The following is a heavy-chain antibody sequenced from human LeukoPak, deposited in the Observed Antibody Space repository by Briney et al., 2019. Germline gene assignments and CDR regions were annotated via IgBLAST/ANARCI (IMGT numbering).Heavy chain of an antibody. CDR3: TKDVLTATTFDSGMNV. V-gene: IGHV3-9*01. J-gene: IGHJ6*02. CDR2: FSWNSGSI. Sequence: PGGSLTLSCAASGFAFDDYAMHWVRHAPGKGLEWVSGFSWNSGSIGYADSVKGRFTISRDNAKNSLYLQMNSLRAEDTALYYCTKDVLTATTFDSGMNVWGQGTTVTVSS. D-gene: IGHD1-20*01. CDR1: GFAFDDYA.